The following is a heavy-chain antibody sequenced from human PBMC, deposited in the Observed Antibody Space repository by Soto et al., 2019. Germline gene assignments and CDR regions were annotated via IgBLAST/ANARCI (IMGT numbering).Heavy chain of an antibody. D-gene: IGHD3-22*01. CDR1: GGCISSSSYY. CDR3: AGGDYYHSSGYYFYYHTMDV. J-gene: IGHJ6*02. CDR2: VYYGGST. Sequence: TSETLSLTCTVSGGCISSSSYYRGWIRQPPGKGLEWIGNVYYGGSTYYNPSLKSRVTISVETSKSQFSLKLSSVTAADTAVYYCAGGDYYHSSGYYFYYHTMDVWGQGTTVPVSS. V-gene: IGHV4-39*01.